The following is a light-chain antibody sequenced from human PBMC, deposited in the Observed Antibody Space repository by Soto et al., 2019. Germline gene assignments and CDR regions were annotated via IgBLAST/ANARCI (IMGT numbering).Light chain of an antibody. J-gene: IGLJ1*01. V-gene: IGLV1-40*01. CDR2: ANN. CDR1: SSNIGTGYD. CDR3: QSYDSSLSGYV. Sequence: QSVLTQPPSVSGAPGQSVTISCTGSSSNIGTGYDVHWYQQLPGTTPKLLIYANNNRPSGVPDRFSGSKSGTSASLAITGLQADDEADYYCQSYDSSLSGYVFGTGTKLSVL.